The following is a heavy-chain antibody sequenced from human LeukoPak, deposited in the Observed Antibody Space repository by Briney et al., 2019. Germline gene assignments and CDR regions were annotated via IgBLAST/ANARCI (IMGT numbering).Heavy chain of an antibody. CDR1: GFTFSSYW. J-gene: IGHJ3*02. Sequence: GSLRLSCAASGFTFSSYWMHWVRQAPGKGLVLVSRINSDGSSTSYADSVKGRFTISRDNAKNTLYLQTNSLRAEDTAVYYCARDIGAGNDAFDIRGQGTMVTVSS. D-gene: IGHD1-1*01. CDR2: INSDGSST. V-gene: IGHV3-74*01. CDR3: ARDIGAGNDAFDI.